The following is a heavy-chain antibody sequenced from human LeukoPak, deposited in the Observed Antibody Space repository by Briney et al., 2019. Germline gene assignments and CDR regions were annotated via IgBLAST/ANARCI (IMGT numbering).Heavy chain of an antibody. V-gene: IGHV3-7*03. CDR1: GFTFTTYW. Sequence: GGSLRLSCAASGFTFTTYWMSWVRQAPGKWLEWVANIKQDGTEKYYVDSVKGRFTISRDNAKNTLYLQMNSLRAEDTAVYYCAKAPDYGSGSYYKPWGQGTLVTVSS. CDR2: IKQDGTEK. J-gene: IGHJ5*02. CDR3: AKAPDYGSGSYYKP. D-gene: IGHD3-10*01.